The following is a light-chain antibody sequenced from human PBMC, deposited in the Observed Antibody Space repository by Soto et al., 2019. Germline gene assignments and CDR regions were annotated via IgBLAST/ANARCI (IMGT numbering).Light chain of an antibody. CDR2: GAT. Sequence: EIVLTQSPGALSLSPGERATLSCWASESVGDYLAWYQQKPGQAPRLHIYGATKRTSGTPDRFSGTGSETAFTLAISRLEPGDFAVYYCQQYVTSPAITFGQGTRLEIK. CDR3: QQYVTSPAIT. J-gene: IGKJ5*01. CDR1: ESVGDY. V-gene: IGKV3-20*01.